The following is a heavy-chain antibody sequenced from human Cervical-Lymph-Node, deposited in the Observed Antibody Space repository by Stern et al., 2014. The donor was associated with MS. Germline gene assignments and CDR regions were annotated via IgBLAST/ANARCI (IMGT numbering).Heavy chain of an antibody. D-gene: IGHD6-25*01. Sequence: QVQLVQSGAEVKKPGASIKVSCKASGHTTTSYGFSWVRQAPGQGLEWMGWISANNGKTNYNPKLQGRVTMTTDTLTSTAYMELRSLRSDDTAVYYCATFIATAGTFNYWGQGTLVTVS. CDR2: ISANNGKT. CDR1: GHTTTSYG. J-gene: IGHJ4*02. CDR3: ATFIATAGTFNY. V-gene: IGHV1-18*01.